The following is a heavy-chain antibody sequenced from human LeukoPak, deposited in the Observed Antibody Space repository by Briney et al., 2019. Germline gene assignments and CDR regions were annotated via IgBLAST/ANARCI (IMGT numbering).Heavy chain of an antibody. D-gene: IGHD3-9*01. CDR3: VILYYDILTGYPNAFDI. J-gene: IGHJ3*02. CDR2: ISFDGTNK. V-gene: IGHV3-30-3*01. Sequence: SGGSLRLSCAASGFTFSNYAMHWVRQAPGKGLEWVAVISFDGTNKYYADSVKGRFTISRDNSKSTLYLQVDSLRAEDTAVYYCVILYYDILTGYPNAFDIWGQGTMVTVCS. CDR1: GFTFSNYA.